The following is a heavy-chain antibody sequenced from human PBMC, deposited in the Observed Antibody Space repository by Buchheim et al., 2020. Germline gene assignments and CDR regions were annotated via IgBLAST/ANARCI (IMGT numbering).Heavy chain of an antibody. J-gene: IGHJ4*02. CDR1: GFTFTTSP. CDR2: ISGSGAHT. V-gene: IGHV3-23*01. CDR3: AKGSAYGGREGYFDY. Sequence: EVQLLESGGGLVQPGGSPRLSCAASGFTFTTSPMSWVRQAPGKGLEWVSAISGSGAHTYYADSVKGRFSISRDNSNNTLHLQLHSLRVEDTAVYYCAKGSAYGGREGYFDYWGQGTL. D-gene: IGHD4-23*01.